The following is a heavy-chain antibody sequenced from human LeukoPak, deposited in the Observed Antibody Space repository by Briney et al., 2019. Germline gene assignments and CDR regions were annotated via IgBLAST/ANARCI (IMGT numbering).Heavy chain of an antibody. Sequence: GGSLRLSCAASGFTFSSYGMHWVRQTPGKGLEWVAFIRFDGSNKYYADSVKGRFTISRDNSKNTLYLQMNSLRAEDTAVYYCARDRHYDFWSGPLDYWGQGTLVTVSS. CDR3: ARDRHYDFWSGPLDY. J-gene: IGHJ4*02. V-gene: IGHV3-30*02. CDR1: GFTFSSYG. D-gene: IGHD3-3*01. CDR2: IRFDGSNK.